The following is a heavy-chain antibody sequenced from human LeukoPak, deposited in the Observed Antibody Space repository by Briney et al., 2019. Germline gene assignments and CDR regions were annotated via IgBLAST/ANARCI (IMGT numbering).Heavy chain of an antibody. D-gene: IGHD3-10*01. CDR1: GGSFSGYY. CDR3: ARLGYYYAVDP. Sequence: PSETLSLTCAVYGGSFSGYYWSWIRQPPGKGLEWIGEINHSGGTNYNPSLKSRVTISVDTSKNQFSLKLSSVTAADTAVYYCARLGYYYAVDPWGQGTLVTVSS. CDR2: INHSGGT. V-gene: IGHV4-34*01. J-gene: IGHJ5*02.